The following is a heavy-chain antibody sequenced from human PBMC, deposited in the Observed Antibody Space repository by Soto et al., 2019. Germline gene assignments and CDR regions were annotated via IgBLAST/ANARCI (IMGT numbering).Heavy chain of an antibody. J-gene: IGHJ5*02. V-gene: IGHV4-4*02. CDR2: IYHSGST. CDR1: GGSISSSNW. CDR3: ARERVGDRSSGENWFDP. D-gene: IGHD6-19*01. Sequence: SETLSLTCAVSGGSISSSNWWSWVRQPPGKGLEWIGEIYHSGSTSYNPSLKSRVTISVDKSKNQFSLKLSSVTAADTAVYYCARERVGDRSSGENWFDPWGQGTLVTVSS.